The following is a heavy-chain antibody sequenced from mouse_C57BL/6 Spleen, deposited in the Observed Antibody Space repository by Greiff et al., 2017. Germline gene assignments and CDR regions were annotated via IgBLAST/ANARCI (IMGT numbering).Heavy chain of an antibody. CDR3: AREGPIYYGSSSFAY. Sequence: QVQLQQPGAELVRPGSSVKLSCKASGYTFTSYWMHLVKQRPIQGLEWIGNIDPSDSETHYNQKFKDKATLTVDKSSSTAYMQLSSLTSEDSAVYDGAREGPIYYGSSSFAYWGQGTLVTVSA. D-gene: IGHD1-1*01. J-gene: IGHJ3*01. CDR1: GYTFTSYW. CDR2: IDPSDSET. V-gene: IGHV1-52*01.